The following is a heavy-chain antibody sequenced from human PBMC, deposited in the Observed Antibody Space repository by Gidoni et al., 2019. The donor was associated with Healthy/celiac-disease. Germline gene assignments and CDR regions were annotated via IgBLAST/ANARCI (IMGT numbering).Heavy chain of an antibody. Sequence: QVQLVESGGGVVQPGRSLRLSCAASGFTFSSYAMRWVRQAPGKGLEWVAVISYDGSNKYYADSVKGRFTISRDNSKNTLYLQMNSLRAEDTAVYYCARDRDRYCSGGSCYPASHYYGMDVWGQGTTVTVSS. CDR1: GFTFSSYA. V-gene: IGHV3-30*04. J-gene: IGHJ6*02. CDR2: ISYDGSNK. CDR3: ARDRDRYCSGGSCYPASHYYGMDV. D-gene: IGHD2-15*01.